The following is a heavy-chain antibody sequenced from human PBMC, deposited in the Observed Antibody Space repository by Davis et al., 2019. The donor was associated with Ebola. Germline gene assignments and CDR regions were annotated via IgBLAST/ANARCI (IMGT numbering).Heavy chain of an antibody. CDR1: GGSFSDYF. J-gene: IGHJ5*02. CDR2: ISHGGVS. Sequence: MPSETLSLTCAVYGGSFSDYFWSWIRRSSGKGLEWIGKISHGGVSDYNPSLRSRVTIPVDTSRDQFSLKMNPVTAADTAVYYCARTAKTSVSDSGLGYTYFDPWSQGTLVAVSS. D-gene: IGHD1-1*01. CDR3: ARTAKTSVSDSGLGYTYFDP. V-gene: IGHV4-34*01.